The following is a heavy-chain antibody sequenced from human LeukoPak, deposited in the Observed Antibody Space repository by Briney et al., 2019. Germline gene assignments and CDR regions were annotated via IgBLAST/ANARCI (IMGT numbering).Heavy chain of an antibody. D-gene: IGHD3-9*01. CDR3: GTLYYDILTGYSNDAFDI. V-gene: IGHV1-69*06. CDR1: GGTFSSYA. Sequence: SVKVSRKASGGTFSSYAISWVRQAPGQGLEWMGGIIPIFGTATYAQKFQGRVTITADKSTSTAYMELSSLRSEDTAVYYCGTLYYDILTGYSNDAFDIWGQGTMVTVSS. CDR2: IIPIFGTA. J-gene: IGHJ3*02.